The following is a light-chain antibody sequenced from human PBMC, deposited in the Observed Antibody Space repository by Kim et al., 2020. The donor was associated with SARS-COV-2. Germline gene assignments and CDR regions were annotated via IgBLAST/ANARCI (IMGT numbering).Light chain of an antibody. CDR2: GNS. CDR3: QSYDSSLSGFVI. Sequence: VTISCPGSSSNIGAGYDVHWYQQLPGTAPKLLIYGNSRRPSGVPDRFSGSKSGTSASLAITGLQAEDEADYYCQSYDSSLSGFVIFGGGTQLTVL. CDR1: SSNIGAGYD. J-gene: IGLJ2*01. V-gene: IGLV1-40*01.